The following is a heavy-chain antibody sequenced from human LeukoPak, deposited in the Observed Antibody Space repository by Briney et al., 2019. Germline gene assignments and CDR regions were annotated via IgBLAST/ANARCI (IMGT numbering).Heavy chain of an antibody. V-gene: IGHV3-13*05. CDR1: GFTVRSYD. D-gene: IGHD7-27*01. J-gene: IGHJ2*01. CDR2: ISTASNP. CDR3: ARELGIEGYWYFDL. Sequence: GGSLRLSCAASGFTVRSYDMHWARQVAGKGLEWVSAISTASNPHYAASVQGRFTIFRANAENSLYLQMNSLSAEDTAVYYCARELGIEGYWYFDLWGRGTLVTVSS.